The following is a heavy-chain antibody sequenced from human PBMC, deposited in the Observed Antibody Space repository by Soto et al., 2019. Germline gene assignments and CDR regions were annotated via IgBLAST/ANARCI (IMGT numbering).Heavy chain of an antibody. CDR3: ARDIIAAAGTYFDY. V-gene: IGHV3-30-3*01. CDR2: ISYDGSNK. CDR1: GFTFSSYA. J-gene: IGHJ4*02. D-gene: IGHD6-13*01. Sequence: GGSLRLSCAASGFTFSSYAMHWVRQAPGKGLEWVAVISYDGSNKYYADSVKGRFTISRDNSKNTLYLQMNSLRAEDTAVYYCARDIIAAAGTYFDYWGQGTLVTVSS.